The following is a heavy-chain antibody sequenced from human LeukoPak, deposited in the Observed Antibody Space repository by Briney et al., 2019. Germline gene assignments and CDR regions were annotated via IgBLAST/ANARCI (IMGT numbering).Heavy chain of an antibody. CDR2: INHSGST. CDR1: GGSFSGCY. V-gene: IGHV4-34*01. Sequence: SETLSLTCAVYGGSFSGCYWSWIRQPPGKGLEWIGEINHSGSTNYNPSLKSRVTISVDTSKNQFSLKLSSVTAADTAVYYCARGTPWIVDYWGQGTLVTVSS. D-gene: IGHD5-12*01. J-gene: IGHJ4*02. CDR3: ARGTPWIVDY.